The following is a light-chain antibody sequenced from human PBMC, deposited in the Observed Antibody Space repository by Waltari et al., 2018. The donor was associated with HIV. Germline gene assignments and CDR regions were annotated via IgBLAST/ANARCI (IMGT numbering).Light chain of an antibody. J-gene: IGLJ2*01. CDR1: SRAVGGYHY. V-gene: IGLV2-23*02. CDR2: DVS. CDR3: CSYAGSSTFAV. Sequence: QSALTQPASVSGSPAQSITISCTGTSRAVGGYHYVSWYQQHPGKAPKLMIYDVSKRPSGVSNRFSGSKSGNTASLTISGLQAEDESDYYCCSYAGSSTFAVFGGGTKLTVL.